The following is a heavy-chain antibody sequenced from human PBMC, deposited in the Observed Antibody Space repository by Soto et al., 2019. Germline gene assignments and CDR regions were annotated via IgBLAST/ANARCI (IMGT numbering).Heavy chain of an antibody. CDR1: SYSISSYY. CDR3: ARGTSWQRPFDY. J-gene: IGHJ4*02. V-gene: IGHV4-59*01. D-gene: IGHD6-25*01. Sequence: XETLCLTCAVSSYSISSYYWSWIRQPPGKRLEWIGYISYSGSTDYNPSLKSRVTISGDTSKNQFSLKVSSVTAADTAVYYCARGTSWQRPFDYWGQGTLVTVSS. CDR2: ISYSGST.